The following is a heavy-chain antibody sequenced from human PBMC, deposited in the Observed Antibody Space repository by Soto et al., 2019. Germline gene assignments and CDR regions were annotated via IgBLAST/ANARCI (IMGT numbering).Heavy chain of an antibody. V-gene: IGHV1-3*01. D-gene: IGHD1-7*01. J-gene: IGHJ6*02. CDR1: GYTFTSYA. Sequence: ASVKVSCKASGYTFTSYAMHWVRQAPGQRLEWMGWINAGNGNTKYSQKFQGRVTITRDTSASTAYMELSSLRSEDTAVYYCARVNWNYVAGPLWPDYYYYGMDVWGQGTTVTVSS. CDR2: INAGNGNT. CDR3: ARVNWNYVAGPLWPDYYYYGMDV.